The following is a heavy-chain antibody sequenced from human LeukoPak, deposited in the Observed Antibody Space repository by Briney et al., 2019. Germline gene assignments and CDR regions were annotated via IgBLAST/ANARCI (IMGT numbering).Heavy chain of an antibody. CDR1: GYTFTSYY. CDR2: INPSGGST. CDR3: ASSEQQPNPFDY. V-gene: IGHV1-46*01. D-gene: IGHD6-13*01. J-gene: IGHJ4*02. Sequence: ASVKVSRKASGYTFTSYYMHWVRQAPGQGLEWMGIINPSGGSTSYAQKFQGRLTMTRDTSTSTVYMELSSLRSEDTAVYYCASSEQQPNPFDYWGQGTLVTVSS.